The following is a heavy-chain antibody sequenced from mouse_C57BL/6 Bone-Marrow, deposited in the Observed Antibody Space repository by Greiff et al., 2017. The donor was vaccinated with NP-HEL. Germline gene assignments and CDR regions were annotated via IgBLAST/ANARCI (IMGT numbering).Heavy chain of an antibody. CDR3: ARELGYFDV. CDR2: INPSSGYT. D-gene: IGHD1-3*01. CDR1: GYTFTSYT. J-gene: IGHJ1*03. V-gene: IGHV1-4*01. Sequence: QVQLKQSGAELARPGASVKMSCKASGYTFTSYTMHWVKQRPGQGLEWIGYINPSSGYTKYNQKFKDKATLTADKSSSTAYMQLSSLTSEDSAVYYCARELGYFDVWGTGTTVTVSS.